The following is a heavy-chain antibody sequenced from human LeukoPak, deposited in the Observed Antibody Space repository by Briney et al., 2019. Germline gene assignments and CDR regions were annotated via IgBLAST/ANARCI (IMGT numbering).Heavy chain of an antibody. CDR2: IIPIFGTA. Sequence: ASVKVSCKASGGTFISYAISWVRQAPGQGLEWMGGIIPIFGTANYAQKFQGRVTITADESTSTAYMELSSLRSEDTAVYYCARARGGPYVDTAMVNWFDPWGQGTLVTVSS. CDR1: GGTFISYA. CDR3: ARARGGPYVDTAMVNWFDP. J-gene: IGHJ5*02. D-gene: IGHD5-18*01. V-gene: IGHV1-69*13.